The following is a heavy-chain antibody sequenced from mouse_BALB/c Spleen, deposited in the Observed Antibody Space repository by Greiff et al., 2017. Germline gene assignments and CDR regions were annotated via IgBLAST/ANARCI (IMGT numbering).Heavy chain of an antibody. J-gene: IGHJ4*01. V-gene: IGHV14-3*02. Sequence: VQLQQSGAELVKPGASVKLSCTASGFNIKDTYMHWVKQRPEQGLEWIGRIDPANGNTKYDPKFQGKATITADTSSSTAYMQFSSLTTEDSAIYYCARHIITTVVADAMDYWGQGTSVTVSS. CDR1: GFNIKDTY. D-gene: IGHD1-1*01. CDR3: ARHIITTVVADAMDY. CDR2: IDPANGNT.